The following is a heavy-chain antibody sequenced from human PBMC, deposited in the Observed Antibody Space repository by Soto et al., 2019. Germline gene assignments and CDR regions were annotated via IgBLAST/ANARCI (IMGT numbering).Heavy chain of an antibody. CDR2: ISWNSGSI. CDR1: GFTFDDYA. D-gene: IGHD3-16*02. Sequence: EVQLVESGGGLVQPGRSLRLSCAASGFTFDDYAMHWVRQAPGKGLEWVSGISWNSGSIGYADSVKGRFTISRDNAKNSLYLQMNSLRAEDTALYYCVKDMDGASYYFDYWGQGTLVTVSS. J-gene: IGHJ4*02. CDR3: VKDMDGASYYFDY. V-gene: IGHV3-9*01.